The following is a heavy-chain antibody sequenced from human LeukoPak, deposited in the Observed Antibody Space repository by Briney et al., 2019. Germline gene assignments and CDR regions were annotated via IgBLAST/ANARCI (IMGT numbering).Heavy chain of an antibody. CDR3: ARGVREKNRGFLLYYYYYYMDV. Sequence: PSETLSLTCTVSGGSISSGSYYWSWIRQPAGKGLEWIGRIYTSGSTNYNPSLKSRVTISVDTSKNQFSLNLSSVTAADTAVYYCARGVREKNRGFLLYYYYYYMDVWGKGTTVAISS. D-gene: IGHD3-10*01. CDR2: IYTSGST. CDR1: GGSISSGSYY. V-gene: IGHV4-61*02. J-gene: IGHJ6*03.